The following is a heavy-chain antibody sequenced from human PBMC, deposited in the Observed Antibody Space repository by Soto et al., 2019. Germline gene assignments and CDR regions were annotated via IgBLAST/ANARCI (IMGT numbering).Heavy chain of an antibody. CDR2: IIPAFGTA. CDR3: ARGLDQPPVGLYFDT. CDR1: GGTFNSYL. J-gene: IGHJ4*02. V-gene: IGHV1-69*06. Sequence: QVQLVQSGAEVKNPGSSVKVSCKTSGGTFNSYLIDWVRQAPGQGLEWMGGIIPAFGTAQYAQKFQGRVTITADKYTSTAYMELRTLTSEDTAVYYCARGLDQPPVGLYFDTGVQGTLVTVSS. D-gene: IGHD2-2*01.